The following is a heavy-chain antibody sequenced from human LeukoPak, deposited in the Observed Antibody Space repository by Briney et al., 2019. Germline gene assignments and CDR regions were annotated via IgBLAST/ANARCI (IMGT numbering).Heavy chain of an antibody. J-gene: IGHJ6*03. Sequence: GASVKVSCKASGYTFTNYGISWVRQAPGQGLEWMGWISAYNGNTNYAQKLQGRVTMTTDTSTSTAYMELRSLRSDDTAVYYCARDLVAVAGTNYYYYMDVWGKGTTVTVSS. CDR2: ISAYNGNT. D-gene: IGHD6-19*01. V-gene: IGHV1-18*01. CDR1: GYTFTNYG. CDR3: ARDLVAVAGTNYYYYMDV.